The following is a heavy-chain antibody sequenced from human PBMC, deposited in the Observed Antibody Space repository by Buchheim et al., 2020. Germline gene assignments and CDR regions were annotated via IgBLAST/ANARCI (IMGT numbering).Heavy chain of an antibody. CDR3: ARANEGYGSGSYPPICFDF. Sequence: QVQLQESGPGLVKPSQTLSLTCTVSGGSISSGGYYWSWTRQHPGKGLDWIGYIYYSGSTYYNPSLKSRVTISVDTSKNQFFLKLSSVTAADTAVYYCARANEGYGSGSYPPICFDFWGQGTL. V-gene: IGHV4-31*03. CDR1: GGSISSGGYY. J-gene: IGHJ4*02. D-gene: IGHD3-10*01. CDR2: IYYSGST.